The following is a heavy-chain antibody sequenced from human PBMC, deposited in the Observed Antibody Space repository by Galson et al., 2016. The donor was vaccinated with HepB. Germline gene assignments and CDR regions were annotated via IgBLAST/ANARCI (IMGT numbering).Heavy chain of an antibody. V-gene: IGHV4-34*01. J-gene: IGHJ4*02. CDR1: GGSFSGYY. CDR2: IKPSGST. D-gene: IGHD1-1*01. CDR3: ATLQVVGDY. Sequence: SETLSLTCAVYGGSFSGYYWSWIRQPTGKGLEWIGEIKPSGSTNYNPSLKSRLTISADTSKKQLSLSLRSVTAADTAVYYCATLQVVGDYWGQGILVTVSS.